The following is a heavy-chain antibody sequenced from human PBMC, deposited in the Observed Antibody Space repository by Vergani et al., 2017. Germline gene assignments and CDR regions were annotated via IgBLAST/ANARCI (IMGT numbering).Heavy chain of an antibody. D-gene: IGHD3-9*01. CDR3: ASTIEYAPYGMDV. CDR2: VYYSWRT. Sequence: QVQLQESGPGLVKPSQTLSLTCTVSGGPISSGGYYWSWLRQHQGKGLDWIGYVYYSWRTYYNPSLKSRVTISVDTSKNQFSLKLSSVTAADTAVYYCASTIEYAPYGMDVWGQGTTVTVS. V-gene: IGHV4-31*03. J-gene: IGHJ6*02. CDR1: GGPISSGGYY.